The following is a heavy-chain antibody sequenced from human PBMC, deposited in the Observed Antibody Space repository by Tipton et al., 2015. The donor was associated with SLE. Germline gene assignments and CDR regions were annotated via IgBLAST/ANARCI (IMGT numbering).Heavy chain of an antibody. CDR3: ARLPLSSRWYEPYYFDY. CDR1: GGSISSSSYY. CDR2: IYYSGST. V-gene: IGHV4-39*01. Sequence: GLVKPSETLYLTCTVSGGSISSSSYYWGWIRQPPGKGLEWIGSIYYSGSTYYNPSLKSRVTISVDTSKNQFSLKLSSVTAADTAVYYCARLPLSSRWYEPYYFDYWGQGTLVTVSS. D-gene: IGHD6-13*01. J-gene: IGHJ4*02.